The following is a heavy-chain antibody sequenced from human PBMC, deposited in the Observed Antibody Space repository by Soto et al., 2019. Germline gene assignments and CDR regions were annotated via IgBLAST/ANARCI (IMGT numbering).Heavy chain of an antibody. CDR1: GFTFTNSA. V-gene: IGHV1-58*01. CDR2: IVVGSGNT. CDR3: AAASYYDIFTGNFDY. J-gene: IGHJ4*02. Sequence: ASVKVYCKASGFTFTNSAVQWVRQARGQRLEWIGWIVVGSGNTNYAQKFQERVTITRDMSTSTAYMELSSLRSDDTAVYYCAAASYYDIFTGNFDYWGQGTLVTVSS. D-gene: IGHD3-9*01.